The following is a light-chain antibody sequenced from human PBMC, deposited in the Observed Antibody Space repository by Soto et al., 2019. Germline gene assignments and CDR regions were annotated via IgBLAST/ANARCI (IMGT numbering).Light chain of an antibody. CDR1: QGIGNY. Sequence: DIQMTQSPSSLSASIGDRVTITCRASQGIGNYLAWYQQKPGKAPKLLIYTSSTLQLGVPSRFSGSASGTDFTLTISSLQPEDVATYYCQKHDNAPLTFGGGTKVEIK. CDR3: QKHDNAPLT. CDR2: TSS. J-gene: IGKJ4*01. V-gene: IGKV1-27*01.